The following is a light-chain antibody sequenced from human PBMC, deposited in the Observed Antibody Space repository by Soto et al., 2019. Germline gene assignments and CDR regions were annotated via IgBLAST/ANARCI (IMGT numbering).Light chain of an antibody. CDR3: QSYDISLSGNV. Sequence: QSVLTQSPSVSGAPGQRVTISCTGSSSNIGAGYDVHWYQQVPGTAPKLLIYGNINRPSGVPDRFSGSKSGTSASLAITGLQAEDEADFYCQSYDISLSGNVFGSGTKLTVL. CDR2: GNI. J-gene: IGLJ1*01. V-gene: IGLV1-40*01. CDR1: SSNIGAGYD.